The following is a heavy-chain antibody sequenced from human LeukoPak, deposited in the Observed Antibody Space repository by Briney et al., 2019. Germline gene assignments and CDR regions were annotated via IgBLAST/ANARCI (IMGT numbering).Heavy chain of an antibody. CDR3: ARRTRGGVDY. V-gene: IGHV3-30-3*01. J-gene: IGHJ4*02. Sequence: GGSLRLSCAASGFTFSSYAMHWVRQAPGKGLEWVAVISYDGSNKYYADSVKGRFTISRDNSKNTLYLQMNSLRAEDTAVYYCARRTRGGVDYWGQGTLVTVSS. CDR2: ISYDGSNK. D-gene: IGHD3-16*01. CDR1: GFTFSSYA.